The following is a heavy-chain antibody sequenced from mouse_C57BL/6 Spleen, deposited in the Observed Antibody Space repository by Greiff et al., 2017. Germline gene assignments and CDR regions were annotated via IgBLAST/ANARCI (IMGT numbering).Heavy chain of an antibody. Sequence: QVHVKQSGAELARPGASVKLSCKASGYTFTSYGISWVKQRTGQGLEWIGEIYPRSGNTYYNEKFKGKATLTADKSSSTAYMELRSLTSEDSAVYFCAREGVITTVLDYWGQGTSVTVSS. CDR3: AREGVITTVLDY. V-gene: IGHV1-81*01. J-gene: IGHJ4*01. CDR2: IYPRSGNT. D-gene: IGHD1-1*01. CDR1: GYTFTSYG.